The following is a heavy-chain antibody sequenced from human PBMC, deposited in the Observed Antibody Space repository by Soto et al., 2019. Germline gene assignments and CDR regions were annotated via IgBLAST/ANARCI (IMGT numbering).Heavy chain of an antibody. CDR1: GFTFSSYG. CDR3: ARAITDHYYYMDV. CDR2: IWYDGSNK. D-gene: IGHD1-20*01. Sequence: GGSLRLSCAASGFTFSSYGMHWVRQAPGKGLEWVAVIWYDGSNKYYADSVKGRFTISRDNSKNTLYLQMNSLRAEDTAVYYCARAITDHYYYMDVWGKGTTVTVSS. V-gene: IGHV3-33*01. J-gene: IGHJ6*03.